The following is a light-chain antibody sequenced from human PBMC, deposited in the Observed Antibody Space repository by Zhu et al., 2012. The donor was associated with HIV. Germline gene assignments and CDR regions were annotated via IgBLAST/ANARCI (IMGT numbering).Light chain of an antibody. V-gene: IGKV3-15*01. CDR1: QSVASN. J-gene: IGKJ1*01. CDR2: GAS. CDR3: HQYNNWPLWT. Sequence: ETVMTQSPATLSVFPGERATLSCRASQSVASNLAWYQKKPGQAPKLLIYGASTRPPGIPARFSGSGSGTEFTLTISSLQSEDFAVYYCHQYNNWPLWTFGQGTKVEIK.